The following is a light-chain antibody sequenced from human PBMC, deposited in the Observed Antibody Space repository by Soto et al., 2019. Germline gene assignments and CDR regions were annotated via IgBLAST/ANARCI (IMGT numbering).Light chain of an antibody. J-gene: IGLJ2*01. CDR1: SSDVGAYKF. CDR3: SSYTSSSTVV. Sequence: QSALTQPASVSGSPGQSITISCTGTSSDVGAYKFVSWYQQYPGKAPKLMIYDVSNRPSGVSNRFSGSKSGNTASLTISGLQAEDEADYYCSSYTSSSTVVFGGGTKVTVL. V-gene: IGLV2-14*01. CDR2: DVS.